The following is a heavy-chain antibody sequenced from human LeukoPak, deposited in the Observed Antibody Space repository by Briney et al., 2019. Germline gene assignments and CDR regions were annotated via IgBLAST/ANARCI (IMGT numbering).Heavy chain of an antibody. Sequence: SETLSLTCAVYGGSLSGYYWSLIRQPPGKGLEWIGEINHSGSTNYNPSLKSRVTISVDTSKNQFSLKLSSVTAADTAVYYCARGRGDFWSGYYPFFFDYWGQGTLVTVSS. CDR1: GGSLSGYY. J-gene: IGHJ4*02. V-gene: IGHV4-34*01. CDR2: INHSGST. CDR3: ARGRGDFWSGYYPFFFDY. D-gene: IGHD3-3*01.